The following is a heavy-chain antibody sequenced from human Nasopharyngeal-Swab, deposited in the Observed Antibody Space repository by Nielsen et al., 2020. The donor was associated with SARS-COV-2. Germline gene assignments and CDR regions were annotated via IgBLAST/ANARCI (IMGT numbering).Heavy chain of an antibody. CDR3: VGHSSTGTYAFAN. CDR1: GYSFATYW. Sequence: GGSLRLSCRASGYSFATYWITWVRQMSGKGLEWMGRIDPSDSCSMYSPSFQGHVTFSADKSTSTAFLEWSSLKASDTAMYYCVGHSSTGTYAFANWGQGTLVTVSS. CDR2: IDPSDSCS. J-gene: IGHJ4*02. V-gene: IGHV5-10-1*01. D-gene: IGHD1-1*01.